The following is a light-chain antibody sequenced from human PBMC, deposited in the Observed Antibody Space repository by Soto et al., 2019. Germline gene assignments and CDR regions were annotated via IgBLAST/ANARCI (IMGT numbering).Light chain of an antibody. Sequence: DIQITQSPSSLSASVGDRVTITCRASQSSSSYLNWYQQKPGKAPKLLIYAASSLQSGVPSRFSGSGSGTDFTLTISSLQPEDFATYYCQQSYSTPRTFGQGTKLEIK. V-gene: IGKV1-39*01. CDR3: QQSYSTPRT. CDR2: AAS. J-gene: IGKJ2*01. CDR1: QSSSSY.